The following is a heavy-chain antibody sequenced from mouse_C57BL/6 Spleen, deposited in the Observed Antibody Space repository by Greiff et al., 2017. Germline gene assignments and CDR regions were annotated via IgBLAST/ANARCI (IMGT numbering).Heavy chain of an antibody. CDR2: ISSGGSYT. CDR3: ARQLYGRDYFDY. J-gene: IGHJ2*01. D-gene: IGHD1-1*01. V-gene: IGHV5-6*02. Sequence: DVMLVESGGDLVKPGGSLKLSCAASGFTFSSYGMSWVRQTPDKRLEWVATISSGGSYTYYPDSVKGRFTISRDNAKNTLYLQMSSLKSEDTAMYYCARQLYGRDYFDYWGQGTTLTVSS. CDR1: GFTFSSYG.